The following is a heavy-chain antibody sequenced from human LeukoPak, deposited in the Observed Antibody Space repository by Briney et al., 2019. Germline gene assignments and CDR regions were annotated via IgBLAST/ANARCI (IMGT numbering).Heavy chain of an antibody. D-gene: IGHD6-19*01. CDR1: RFTVSSNY. J-gene: IGHJ6*02. Sequence: GGSLRLSCAASRFTVSSNYMSWVRQAPGKGLEWVSVIYSGGSTYYADSVKGRFTISRDNSKNTLYLQMNSLRGEDTAVYYCARDKGWALGMDVWGQGTTVTVSS. CDR3: ARDKGWALGMDV. V-gene: IGHV3-66*02. CDR2: IYSGGST.